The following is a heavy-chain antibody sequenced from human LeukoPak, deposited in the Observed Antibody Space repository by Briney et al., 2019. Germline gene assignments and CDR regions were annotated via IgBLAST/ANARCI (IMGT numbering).Heavy chain of an antibody. CDR3: ASTLTTLGAPYFLDH. D-gene: IGHD1-26*01. V-gene: IGHV4-39*01. CDR1: GGSIISRSYY. CDR2: IYYSGRT. J-gene: IGHJ4*02. Sequence: SETLSLTCSVSGGSIISRSYYCGWIRQPPGKGLEWIGSIYYSGRTYYNPSLKSRVTISVDTSKNQFSLKLTSVTAADTALFYCASTLTTLGAPYFLDHWGQGTLVTVSS.